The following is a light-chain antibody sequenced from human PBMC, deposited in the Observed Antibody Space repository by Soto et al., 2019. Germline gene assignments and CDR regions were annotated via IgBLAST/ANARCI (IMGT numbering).Light chain of an antibody. Sequence: QSVLTQPPSVSGAPGQRVTISCTGSSSNIGAGYDVHWYQQLPGTAPKLLIYGNSNRPSGVPDRFSGFKSGTSASLAITGLQAEDEADYYCQSYDSSLSRVFGGGTQLTVL. CDR3: QSYDSSLSRV. V-gene: IGLV1-40*01. J-gene: IGLJ2*01. CDR1: SSNIGAGYD. CDR2: GNS.